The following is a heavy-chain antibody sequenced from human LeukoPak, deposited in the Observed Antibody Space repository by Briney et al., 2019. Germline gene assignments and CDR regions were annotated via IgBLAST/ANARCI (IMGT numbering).Heavy chain of an antibody. V-gene: IGHV4-34*01. CDR1: GGSFSGYY. D-gene: IGHD6-19*01. Sequence: SETLSLTCAVYGGSFSGYYWSWIRQSPGKGLEWIGEINHSGSTNYNPSLKSRVTISVDTSKNQFSLKLSSVTAADTAVYYCARGSGWYQQHRRYYYYYMDVCGKGTTVTVSS. J-gene: IGHJ6*03. CDR2: INHSGST. CDR3: ARGSGWYQQHRRYYYYYMDV.